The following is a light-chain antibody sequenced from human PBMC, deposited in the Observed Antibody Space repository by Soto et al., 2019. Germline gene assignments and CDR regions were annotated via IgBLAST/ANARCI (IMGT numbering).Light chain of an antibody. V-gene: IGKV1-39*01. CDR3: QQSYSTTWT. J-gene: IGKJ1*01. CDR1: QGISTY. Sequence: DIQMTQSTSSLSASVGDIVSMTCRASQGISTYLNWYQQKPGKAPKLLIYAASSLQSGVPSRFSGSGSETDFTLTISSLQPEDFATYSCQQSYSTTWTFGQGTKVDIK. CDR2: AAS.